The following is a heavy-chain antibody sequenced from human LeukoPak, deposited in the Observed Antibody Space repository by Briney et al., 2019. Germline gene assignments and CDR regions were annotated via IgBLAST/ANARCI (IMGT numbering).Heavy chain of an antibody. J-gene: IGHJ6*03. CDR1: GGSISSSSYY. V-gene: IGHV4-39*01. CDR2: IYYGGST. CDR3: ASLRQYQLPYYYYYYYMDV. Sequence: SETLSLTCTVSGGSISSSSYYWGWIRQPPGKGLEWIGSIYYGGSTYYNPSLKSRVTISVDTSKNQFSLKLSSVTAADTAVYYCASLRQYQLPYYYYYYYMDVWGKGTTVTVSS. D-gene: IGHD2-2*01.